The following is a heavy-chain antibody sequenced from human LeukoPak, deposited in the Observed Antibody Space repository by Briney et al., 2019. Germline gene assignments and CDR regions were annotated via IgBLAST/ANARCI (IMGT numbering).Heavy chain of an antibody. CDR2: IYTSGST. J-gene: IGHJ5*02. CDR1: GGFISSGDYY. D-gene: IGHD2-2*02. CDR3: ARDPCSSTSCYIGFDP. Sequence: SETLSLTCTVSGGFISSGDYYWSWIRQPAGKGLEWIGRIYTSGSTNYNPSLKSRVTISVDTSKNQFSLKLSSVTAADTAVYYCARDPCSSTSCYIGFDPWGQGTLVTVSS. V-gene: IGHV4-61*02.